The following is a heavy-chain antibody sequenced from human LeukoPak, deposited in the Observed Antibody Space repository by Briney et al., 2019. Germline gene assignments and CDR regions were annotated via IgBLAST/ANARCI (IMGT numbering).Heavy chain of an antibody. V-gene: IGHV5-51*01. J-gene: IGHJ4*02. CDR1: GYTFNDYW. CDR3: VRQGLQSGTYPAY. CDR2: RYPDGSAS. Sequence: GESLKISCKASGYTFNDYWIGWVRQVPGRGLEWMGMRYPDGSASTYHPSFEGRVTISADQSVTTAYLEWNSLKASDTALYYCVRQGLQSGTYPAYWGPGTLVTVSS. D-gene: IGHD1-26*01.